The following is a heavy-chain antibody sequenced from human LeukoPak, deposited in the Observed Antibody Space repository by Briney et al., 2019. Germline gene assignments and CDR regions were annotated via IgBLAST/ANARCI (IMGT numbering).Heavy chain of an antibody. CDR3: GRVGYDFWSGYYAEGWFDP. J-gene: IGHJ5*02. CDR2: IYYSGST. CDR1: GGSFSGYY. Sequence: SETLSLTCAVYGGSFSGYYWSWIRQPPGKGLEWIGSIYYSGSTYYNPSLKSRVTISVDTSKNQFSLKLSSVTAADTAVYYCGRVGYDFWSGYYAEGWFDPWGQGTLVTVSS. V-gene: IGHV4-34*01. D-gene: IGHD3-3*01.